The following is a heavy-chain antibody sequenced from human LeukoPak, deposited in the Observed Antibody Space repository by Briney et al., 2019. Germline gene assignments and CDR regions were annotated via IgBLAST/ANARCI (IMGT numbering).Heavy chain of an antibody. CDR1: GFTFSSYA. J-gene: IGHJ4*02. D-gene: IGHD2-2*02. CDR2: ISVRGGST. Sequence: PGGSLRLSCAASGFTFSSYAMSWVRQAPGKGLEWVSAISVRGGSTYYADSVKGRFTISRDNSKNTLYLQMNSLRAEDTAVYYCAKVFKGYCSSTSCYMSDYWGQGTLVTVSS. V-gene: IGHV3-23*01. CDR3: AKVFKGYCSSTSCYMSDY.